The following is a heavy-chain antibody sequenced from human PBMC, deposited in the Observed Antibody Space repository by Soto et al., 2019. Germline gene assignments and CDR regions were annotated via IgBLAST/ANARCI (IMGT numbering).Heavy chain of an antibody. CDR2: ISGSGGST. V-gene: IGHV3-23*01. D-gene: IGHD2-15*01. Sequence: GGSLRLSCAASGFTFSSYAMSWVRQAPGKGLEWVSAISGSGGSTYYADSGKGRFTISRDNSKNTLYLQMNSLRAEDTAVYYCVKVAGDIVVVVGLFLADGVSYMDVWGKGTTVTVSS. CDR1: GFTFSSYA. CDR3: VKVAGDIVVVVGLFLADGVSYMDV. J-gene: IGHJ6*03.